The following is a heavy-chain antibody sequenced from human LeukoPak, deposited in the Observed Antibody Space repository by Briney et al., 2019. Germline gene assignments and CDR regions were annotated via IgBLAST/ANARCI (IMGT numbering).Heavy chain of an antibody. Sequence: SETLSLTCTVSDGSISSGSYYWSWIRQPAGKGLEWIGRIYPSGSTNYNPSLKSRVTMSLDTSKNQFSLKLSSVTAADTAVYYCARDNSYYHDASGLFDHWGQGTLVTVSS. D-gene: IGHD3-22*01. V-gene: IGHV4-61*02. CDR2: IYPSGST. CDR3: ARDNSYYHDASGLFDH. J-gene: IGHJ4*02. CDR1: DGSISSGSYY.